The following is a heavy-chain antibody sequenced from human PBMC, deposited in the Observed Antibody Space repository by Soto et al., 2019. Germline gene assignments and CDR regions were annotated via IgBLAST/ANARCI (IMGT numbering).Heavy chain of an antibody. V-gene: IGHV2-5*02. CDR3: AHIVPFEYRSYNFEF. CDR2: IYWDEDK. Sequence: QITLKESGPTLVKPTQTLTLTCTFSGFSLSTHTVGVAWIRQPPGKALEWLALIYWDEDKRYSPSLKSRLTITQDTSKNQVVLTMTNMDPVDTATNYCAHIVPFEYRSYNFEFWGQGILVRVSS. J-gene: IGHJ4*02. CDR1: GFSLSTHTVG. D-gene: IGHD6-19*01.